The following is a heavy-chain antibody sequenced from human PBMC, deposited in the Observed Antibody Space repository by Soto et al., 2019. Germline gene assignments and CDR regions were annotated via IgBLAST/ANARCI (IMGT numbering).Heavy chain of an antibody. J-gene: IGHJ4*02. Sequence: SVKVSCKASGYIFTSYAMHWVRQAPGQRLEWMGWIIPIFGTANYAQKFQERVTITRDMSTSTAYMELSSLRSEDTAVYYCAADDYGDFSSPLFDYWGQGTLVTVSS. D-gene: IGHD4-17*01. V-gene: IGHV1-58*02. CDR2: IIPIFGTA. CDR3: AADDYGDFSSPLFDY. CDR1: GYIFTSYA.